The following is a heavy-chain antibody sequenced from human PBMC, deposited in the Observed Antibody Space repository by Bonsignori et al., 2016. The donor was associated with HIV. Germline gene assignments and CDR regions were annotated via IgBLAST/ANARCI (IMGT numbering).Heavy chain of an antibody. V-gene: IGHV4-39*07. D-gene: IGHD5-18*01. Sequence: QLQLQESGPGLVKPSETLSLTCTVSGGSISRSNYYWGWIRQPPGKGLEWIGSAYFSGTTSYNPSLKSRVTISADTSKNQFSLKLSSVTAADTAVYYCARDWWIPRYFDYWGQGTLVT. J-gene: IGHJ4*02. CDR1: GGSISRSNYY. CDR3: ARDWWIPRYFDY. CDR2: AYFSGTT.